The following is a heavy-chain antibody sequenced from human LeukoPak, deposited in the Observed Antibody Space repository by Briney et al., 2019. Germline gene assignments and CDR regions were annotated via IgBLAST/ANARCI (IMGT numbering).Heavy chain of an antibody. CDR1: GFTFSSYW. J-gene: IGHJ4*02. Sequence: PGGSLRLSCAASGFTFSSYWMSWVRQAPGKGLEWVSYISSSISTKYYADSVKGRFTISRDNAKNSLYLQMNSLRAEDTAVYYCARAPTDDYGDYSFDYWGQGTLVTVSS. V-gene: IGHV3-48*04. CDR2: ISSSISTK. D-gene: IGHD4-17*01. CDR3: ARAPTDDYGDYSFDY.